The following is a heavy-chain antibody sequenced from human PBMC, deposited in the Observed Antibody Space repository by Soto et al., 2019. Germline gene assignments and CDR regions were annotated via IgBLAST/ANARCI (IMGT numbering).Heavy chain of an antibody. V-gene: IGHV3-74*01. Sequence: EVQLVESGGGLVQPGESLRLSCAASGFTFDYYWMHWVRQAPGKGLVWVSRIHSDGTSTTYADSVKGRFTISRDNAKNTRALQMNSLRAEDTAVYYCARGDRGAFDLWGQGTVVTVSS. CDR1: GFTFDYYW. CDR2: IHSDGTST. D-gene: IGHD1-26*01. J-gene: IGHJ3*01. CDR3: ARGDRGAFDL.